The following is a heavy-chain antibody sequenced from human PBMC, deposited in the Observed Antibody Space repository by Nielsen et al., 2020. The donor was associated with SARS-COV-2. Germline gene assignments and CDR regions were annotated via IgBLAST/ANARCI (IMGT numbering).Heavy chain of an antibody. CDR2: VYYSGRT. J-gene: IGHJ3*02. Sequence: GSLRLSCTVSGGSISRYYWSWIRQSPGKGLEWIGYVYYSGRTKYNPSLESRVTISVDRSKNQVSLKLSSVTAADTAVYYCARHDCGGDCYDDAFEIWGQGTMVTVSS. V-gene: IGHV4-59*08. CDR1: GGSISRYY. D-gene: IGHD2-21*02. CDR3: ARHDCGGDCYDDAFEI.